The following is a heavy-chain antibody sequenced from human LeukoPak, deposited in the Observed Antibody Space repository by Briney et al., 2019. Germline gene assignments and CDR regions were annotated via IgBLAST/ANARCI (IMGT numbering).Heavy chain of an antibody. CDR1: GYTFTSYD. J-gene: IGHJ6*02. D-gene: IGHD1-26*01. Sequence: ASVKVSCKASGYTFTSYDINWVRQAPGQGLEWMGRIIPMLGTVNYAQKFQGRITIIADKFTSTAYMELSSLRSEDTAVYFCARDQKVGATPYFGMDVWGQGTTVTVSS. CDR2: IIPMLGTV. V-gene: IGHV1-69*04. CDR3: ARDQKVGATPYFGMDV.